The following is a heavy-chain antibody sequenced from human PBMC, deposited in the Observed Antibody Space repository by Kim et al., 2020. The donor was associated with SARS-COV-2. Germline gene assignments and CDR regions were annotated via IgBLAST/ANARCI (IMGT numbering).Heavy chain of an antibody. V-gene: IGHV4-34*01. D-gene: IGHD1-1*01. CDR2: INHSGST. CDR3: ARVTRDV. J-gene: IGHJ6*02. CDR1: GGSFSGYY. Sequence: SETLSLTCAVYGGSFSGYYWSWIRQPPGKGLEWIGEINHSGSTNYNPSLKSRVTISVDTSKNQFSLKLSSVTAADTAVYYCARVTRDVWGQGTTVTVAS.